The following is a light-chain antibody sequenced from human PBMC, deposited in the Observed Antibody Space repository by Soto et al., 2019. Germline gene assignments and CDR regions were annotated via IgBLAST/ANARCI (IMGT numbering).Light chain of an antibody. CDR1: QSVSKC. V-gene: IGKV3-11*01. Sequence: EIVLTQSPATLSLSPGERATLSCRASQSVSKCLAWYQQTPGQAPRLLIYDASARVTGIPARFSGSGSGTDFTLTISSLEPEDFAVYSCQQCSNWPPVTFGQGTRLEIK. CDR3: QQCSNWPPVT. J-gene: IGKJ5*01. CDR2: DAS.